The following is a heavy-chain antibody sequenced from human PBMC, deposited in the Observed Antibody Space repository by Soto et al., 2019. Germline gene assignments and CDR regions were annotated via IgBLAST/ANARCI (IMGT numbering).Heavy chain of an antibody. CDR2: ISAYNGNT. J-gene: IGHJ6*02. D-gene: IGHD6-13*01. Sequence: ASVKVSCKASGYTFTSYGISWVRQAPGQGLEWMGWISAYNGNTNYAQKLQGRVTMTTDTSTSTAYMELRSLRSDDTAVYYCARFIAAAGNYYYYYGMDVWGQGTTVTVSS. CDR1: GYTFTSYG. V-gene: IGHV1-18*04. CDR3: ARFIAAAGNYYYYYGMDV.